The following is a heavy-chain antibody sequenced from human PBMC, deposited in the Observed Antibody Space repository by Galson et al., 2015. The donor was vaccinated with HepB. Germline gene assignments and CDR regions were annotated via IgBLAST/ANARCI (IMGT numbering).Heavy chain of an antibody. CDR2: ISSSSATI. Sequence: SLRLSCAASGFTLSSYTMNWVRQAPGKGLEWVSSISSSSATIFYADSVKGRFTISRDNAKNSLYLQMNSLRDEDTAVYCCARVVSIFVVVETKGVGWDDPWGQGTLVTVSS. J-gene: IGHJ5*02. CDR3: ARVVSIFVVVETKGVGWDDP. D-gene: IGHD3-3*01. V-gene: IGHV3-48*02. CDR1: GFTLSSYT.